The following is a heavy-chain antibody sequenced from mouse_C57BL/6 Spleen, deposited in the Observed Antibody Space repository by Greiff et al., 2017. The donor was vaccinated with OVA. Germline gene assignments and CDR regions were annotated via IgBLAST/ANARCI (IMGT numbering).Heavy chain of an antibody. Sequence: EVQLQQSGPGLAKPSQTLSLTCSVTGYSITSDYWNWIRKFPGNKLEYMGYISYSGSTYYNPSLKSRISITRDTSKNQYYLQLNSVTTEDTATYYCARSPYYGNYNWYFDVWGTGTTVTVSS. CDR3: ARSPYYGNYNWYFDV. J-gene: IGHJ1*03. D-gene: IGHD2-1*01. V-gene: IGHV3-8*01. CDR2: ISYSGST. CDR1: GYSITSDY.